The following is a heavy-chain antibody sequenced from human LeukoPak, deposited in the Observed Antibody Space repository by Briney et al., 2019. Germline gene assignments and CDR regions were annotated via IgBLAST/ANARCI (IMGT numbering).Heavy chain of an antibody. J-gene: IGHJ4*02. CDR3: AKAPRGFQWFVEY. Sequence: SGGSLRLSCAASGFTFSNCAMSWVRQTPGKGLEWVSDISGYGDRTYYAESVKGRFTISRDNSRNTQYLQMNSLRAEDTAVYYCAKAPRGFQWFVEYWGQGTLVTVSS. CDR2: ISGYGDRT. CDR1: GFTFSNCA. V-gene: IGHV3-23*01. D-gene: IGHD3-22*01.